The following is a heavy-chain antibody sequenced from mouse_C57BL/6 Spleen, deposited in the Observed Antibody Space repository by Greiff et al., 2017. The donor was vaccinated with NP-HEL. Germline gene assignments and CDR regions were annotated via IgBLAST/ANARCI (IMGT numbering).Heavy chain of an antibody. Sequence: QVQLKQPGAELVMPGASVKLSCKASGYTFTSYWMYWVKQRPGQGLEWIGEIDPSDSYTNYNQKFKGKSTLTVDKSSSTAYMQLSSLTSEDSAVYYCARSRVYWYFDVWGTGTTVTVSS. CDR1: GYTFTSYW. CDR3: ARSRVYWYFDV. V-gene: IGHV1-69*01. J-gene: IGHJ1*03. CDR2: IDPSDSYT.